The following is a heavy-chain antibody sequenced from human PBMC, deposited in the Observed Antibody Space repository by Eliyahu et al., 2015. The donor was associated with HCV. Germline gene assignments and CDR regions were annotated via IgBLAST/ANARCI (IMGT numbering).Heavy chain of an antibody. CDR1: GYTFTDYY. V-gene: IGHV1-2*02. Sequence: QVQLVQSGAEVREPGASVKVSCKASGYTFTDYYIHWVRQAPGQGLEWMAXMNPYXGGTNRAQKFVGRVTMXRDTSISTAYMELSSLRSDDTAVYYCARGGHSSSSLPNSYYYLDVWGKGTTVSVSS. CDR2: MNPYXGGT. J-gene: IGHJ6*03. D-gene: IGHD6-6*01. CDR3: ARGGHSSSSLPNSYYYLDV.